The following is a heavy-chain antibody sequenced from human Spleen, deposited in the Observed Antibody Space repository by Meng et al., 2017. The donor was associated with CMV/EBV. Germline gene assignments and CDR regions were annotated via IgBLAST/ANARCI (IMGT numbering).Heavy chain of an antibody. Sequence: GFTFRSDAMSWVRQAPGKGLEWVSVIYSGGSSTYYADSVKGRFTISRDNSKNTLYLQMNSLRAEDTAVYYCAKSQADFWSGYSPFDYWGQGTLVTVSS. CDR3: AKSQADFWSGYSPFDY. V-gene: IGHV3-23*03. CDR2: IYSGGSST. J-gene: IGHJ4*02. CDR1: GFTFRSDA. D-gene: IGHD3-3*01.